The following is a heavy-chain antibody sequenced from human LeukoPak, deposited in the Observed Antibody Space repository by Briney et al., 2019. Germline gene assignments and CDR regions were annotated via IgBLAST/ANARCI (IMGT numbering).Heavy chain of an antibody. Sequence: PSETLSLTCTVSGGSISNYYWSWIRQPPGKGLEWIGYIYYIGSTTYNPSLKSRVTISVDTSKNQFSLKLSSVTAADTAVYYCARTSQPTGTTPSIWGQGTMVTVSS. CDR3: ARTSQPTGTTPSI. J-gene: IGHJ3*02. V-gene: IGHV4-59*01. D-gene: IGHD1-7*01. CDR1: GGSISNYY. CDR2: IYYIGST.